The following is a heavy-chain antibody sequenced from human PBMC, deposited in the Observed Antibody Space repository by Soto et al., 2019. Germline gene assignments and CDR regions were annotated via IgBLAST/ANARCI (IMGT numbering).Heavy chain of an antibody. CDR3: ARAGAVAGSPLYYYYGMDV. Sequence: PETLSLTCTGSGDSISSYYWSWIRQPPGKGLEWIGYIYYSGSTNYNPSLKSRVTIPVDTSKNQFSLKLSSVTAADTAVYYCARAGAVAGSPLYYYYGMDVWGQGTTVTSP. J-gene: IGHJ6*02. CDR1: GDSISSYY. D-gene: IGHD6-19*01. CDR2: IYYSGST. V-gene: IGHV4-59*01.